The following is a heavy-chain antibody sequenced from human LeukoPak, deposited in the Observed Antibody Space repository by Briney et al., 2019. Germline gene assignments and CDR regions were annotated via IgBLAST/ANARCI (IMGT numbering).Heavy chain of an antibody. J-gene: IGHJ4*02. CDR3: ARRELLWFGELIDY. CDR2: IYHSGST. CDR1: GYSISSGYY. V-gene: IGHV4-38-2*01. D-gene: IGHD3-10*01. Sequence: PSETPSLTCAVSGYSISSGYYWGWIRQPPGKGLEWLGSIYHSGSTYYNPSLKSRVTISVDTSKNQFSLKLSSVTAADTAVYYCARRELLWFGELIDYWGQGTLVTVSS.